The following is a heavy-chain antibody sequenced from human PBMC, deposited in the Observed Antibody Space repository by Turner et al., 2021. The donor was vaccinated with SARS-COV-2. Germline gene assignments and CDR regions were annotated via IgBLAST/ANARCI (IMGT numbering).Heavy chain of an antibody. CDR2: FDPEDAET. D-gene: IGHD2-21*02. CDR3: ATGYAYCGGDCSIDY. CDR1: GYTLTELS. Sequence: QVQLVQSGAEVKKPGASVKVPCTVSGYTLTELSMHWVRQAPGKGLEWMGGFDPEDAETIYAQKFQGRVTMTEDTSADTAYMELSSLRSEDTAVYYCATGYAYCGGDCSIDYWGQGTLVTVSS. J-gene: IGHJ4*02. V-gene: IGHV1-24*01.